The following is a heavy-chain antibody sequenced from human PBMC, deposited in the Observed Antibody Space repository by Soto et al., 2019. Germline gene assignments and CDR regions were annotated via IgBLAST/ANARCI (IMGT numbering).Heavy chain of an antibody. D-gene: IGHD6-19*01. V-gene: IGHV4-59*11. CDR2: IFYSGST. CDR3: ARVGSSGWSPDY. CDR1: GGSISGHY. J-gene: IGHJ4*02. Sequence: PSETLSLTCSVSGGSISGHYWTWIRLSPGKGLEWIGYIFYSGSTNYNPSLKSRVTISVDTSKNQFSLKMSSVTAADTAVYYCARVGSSGWSPDYWGRGTLVTVSS.